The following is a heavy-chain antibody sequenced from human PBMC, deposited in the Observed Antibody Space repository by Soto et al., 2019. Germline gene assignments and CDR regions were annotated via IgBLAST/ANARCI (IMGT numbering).Heavy chain of an antibody. CDR1: GFTFSSYA. CDR2: ISGSGGST. Sequence: EVPLLESGGGLVQPGGSLRLSCAASGFTFSSYAMSWVRQAPGKGLEWVSAISGSGGSTYYADSVKGRFTISRDNSKNTLYLQMNSLRAEDTAVYYCAKLSHVSDSVAGTGYWGQGTLVTVSS. V-gene: IGHV3-23*01. CDR3: AKLSHVSDSVAGTGY. D-gene: IGHD6-19*01. J-gene: IGHJ4*02.